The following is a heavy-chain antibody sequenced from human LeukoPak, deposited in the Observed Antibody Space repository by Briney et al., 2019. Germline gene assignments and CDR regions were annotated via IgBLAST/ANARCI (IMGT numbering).Heavy chain of an antibody. CDR3: VCTKGKFKSFDY. CDR2: IYTSGST. V-gene: IGHV4-61*02. J-gene: IGHJ4*02. Sequence: PSETLSLTCTVSGGSISSGSYYWSWIRQPAGKGLEWIGRIYTSGSTNYNPSLKSRFTISVDTSKNQLSLKLSSVTAADTAVYYCVCTKGKFKSFDYWGQGTLVTVSS. D-gene: IGHD2-8*01. CDR1: GGSISSGSYY.